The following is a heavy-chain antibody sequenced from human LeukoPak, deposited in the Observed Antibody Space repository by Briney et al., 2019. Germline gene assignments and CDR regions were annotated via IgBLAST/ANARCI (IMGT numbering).Heavy chain of an antibody. CDR3: ARQFCTNGVCLFDY. CDR1: GDSVSSNSAA. D-gene: IGHD2-8*01. J-gene: IGHJ4*02. Sequence: PSQTLSLTCAISGDSVSSNSAAWNWTRQSPSRGLEWLGRTYYRSKWYDDYAVSVKSRITINPDKSKNQFSLQLNSVTPEDTAVYYCARQFCTNGVCLFDYWGQGTLVTVSS. CDR2: TYYRSKWYD. V-gene: IGHV6-1*01.